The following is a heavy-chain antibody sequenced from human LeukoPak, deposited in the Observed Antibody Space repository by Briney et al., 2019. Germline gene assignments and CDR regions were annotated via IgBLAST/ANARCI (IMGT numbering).Heavy chain of an antibody. J-gene: IGHJ4*02. CDR3: AKDLGSSWYDQRYFDY. V-gene: IGHV3-9*03. D-gene: IGHD6-13*01. Sequence: PGRSLRLSCAASGFTFDNYAMHWVRQAPGKGLEWVSGISWNSGSIGYADSVKGRFTISIDNAKNSLYLQMNSLRAEDMALYYCAKDLGSSWYDQRYFDYWGQGTLVTVSS. CDR1: GFTFDNYA. CDR2: ISWNSGSI.